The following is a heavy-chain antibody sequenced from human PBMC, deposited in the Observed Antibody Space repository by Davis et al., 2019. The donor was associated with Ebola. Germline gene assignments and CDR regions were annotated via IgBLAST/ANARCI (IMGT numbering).Heavy chain of an antibody. CDR3: ARARISGWEAVVFFDQ. J-gene: IGHJ4*02. CDR1: EFTVSSNY. Sequence: PGGSLRLSCAASEFTVSSNYMSWVRQAPGKGLEWVSLIYSGGRTYYADSVKGRFTISRDNSKNTLYLQMNTLRAEDTAVYYCARARISGWEAVVFFDQWGQGTLVTVSS. CDR2: IYSGGRT. V-gene: IGHV3-66*01. D-gene: IGHD6-19*01.